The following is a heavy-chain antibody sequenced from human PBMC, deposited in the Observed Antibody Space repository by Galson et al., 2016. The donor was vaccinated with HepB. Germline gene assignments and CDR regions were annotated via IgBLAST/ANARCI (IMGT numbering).Heavy chain of an antibody. CDR2: SNTTSGGT. CDR1: GNTFTNY. J-gene: IGHJ5*02. D-gene: IGHD1-1*01. CDR3: STQLVPGSAS. V-gene: IGHV1-2*06. Sequence: SVKVSCKASGNTFTNYVSWVRQAPGQGLEWMGRSNTTSGGTNHALDFHDRITMTRDTASRTLYMELRTLRSDDTAVYYCSTQLVPGSASWGQGTLVVVSS.